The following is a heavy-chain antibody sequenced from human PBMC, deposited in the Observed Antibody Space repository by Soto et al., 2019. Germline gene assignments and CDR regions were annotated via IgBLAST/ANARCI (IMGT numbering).Heavy chain of an antibody. CDR1: GFTFSSYA. D-gene: IGHD5-12*01. Sequence: GGSLRLSCAASGFTFSSYAMHWVRQAPGKGLEWVAVISYDGSNKYYADSVKGRFTISRDNSKNTLYLQMNSLRAEDTAVYYCARERYSGYAHRYYYYGMDVWGQGTTVTVSS. V-gene: IGHV3-30-3*01. CDR2: ISYDGSNK. J-gene: IGHJ6*02. CDR3: ARERYSGYAHRYYYYGMDV.